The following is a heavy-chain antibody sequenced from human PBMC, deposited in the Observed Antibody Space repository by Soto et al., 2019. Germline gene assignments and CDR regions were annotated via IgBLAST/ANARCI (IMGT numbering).Heavy chain of an antibody. J-gene: IGHJ4*02. D-gene: IGHD4-17*01. V-gene: IGHV4-39*01. CDR1: GGSISSDIYY. Sequence: QLQLQESGPGLVKPSETLYLTCTVSGGSISSDIYYWGWIRQPPGKGLEWVGSIYYSGSTYYNVSIKSRLATSIDTSNNQFSLKLTSVTAADTALYYCARRPYGLRYFDHWGQGTLVTVSS. CDR3: ARRPYGLRYFDH. CDR2: IYYSGST.